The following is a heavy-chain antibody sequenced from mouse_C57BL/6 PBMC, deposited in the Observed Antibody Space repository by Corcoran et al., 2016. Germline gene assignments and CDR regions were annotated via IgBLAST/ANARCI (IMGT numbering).Heavy chain of an antibody. CDR3: ARWWLLRPYAMDY. J-gene: IGHJ4*01. Sequence: QIQLVQSGPELKKPGGTVKISCRASGYTFTTYGMSWVKQAPGKGLKWMGWINTYSGVPTYADDFKGRFAFSLETSASTAYLQINNLKNEDTATYFCARWWLLRPYAMDYWGQGTSVTVSS. V-gene: IGHV9-3*01. D-gene: IGHD2-3*01. CDR2: INTYSGVP. CDR1: GYTFTTYG.